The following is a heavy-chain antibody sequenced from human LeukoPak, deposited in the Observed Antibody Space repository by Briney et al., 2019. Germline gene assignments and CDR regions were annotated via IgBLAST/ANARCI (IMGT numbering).Heavy chain of an antibody. J-gene: IGHJ4*02. CDR2: IYHTGNT. CDR1: DLYITSDNY. V-gene: IGHV4-38-2*02. D-gene: IGHD3-22*01. CDR3: AREDYYDSSGYYQY. Sequence: SETLSLTCAVSDLYITSDNYWGWIRQPPGKGLEWIGSIYHTGNTYYNSSLKSRVTISVDTSKNQFSLHLNSVTAADTAVYYCAREDYYDSSGYYQYWGQGTLVTVSS.